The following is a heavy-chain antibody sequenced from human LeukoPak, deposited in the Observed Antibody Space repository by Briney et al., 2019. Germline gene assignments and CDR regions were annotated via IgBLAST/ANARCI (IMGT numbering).Heavy chain of an antibody. V-gene: IGHV4-61*08. Sequence: SETLSLTCTVSGGSISSGGYSWSWIRQHPGKGLEWIGYIYYSGSTYYNPSLKSRVTISVDTSKNQFSLKLSSVTAADTAVYYCARDSIFTYYYDSSGYYSNDAFDIWGQGTMVTVSS. CDR1: GGSISSGGYS. CDR3: ARDSIFTYYYDSSGYYSNDAFDI. D-gene: IGHD3-22*01. J-gene: IGHJ3*02. CDR2: IYYSGST.